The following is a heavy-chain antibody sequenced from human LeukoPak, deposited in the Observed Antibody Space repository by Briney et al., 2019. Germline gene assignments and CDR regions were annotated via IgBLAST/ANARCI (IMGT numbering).Heavy chain of an antibody. D-gene: IGHD6-6*01. Sequence: SETLSLTCAVYGGSFSGYYWSWIRQPPGEGLEWIGEINHSGSTNYNPSLKSRVTISVDTSKNQFSLKLSSVTAADTAVYYCARSRIAARRFDYWGQGTLVTVSS. CDR3: ARSRIAARRFDY. CDR2: INHSGST. CDR1: GGSFSGYY. J-gene: IGHJ4*02. V-gene: IGHV4-34*01.